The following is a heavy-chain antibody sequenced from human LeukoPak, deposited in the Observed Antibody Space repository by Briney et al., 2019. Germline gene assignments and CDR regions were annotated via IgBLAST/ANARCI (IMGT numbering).Heavy chain of an antibody. Sequence: QPGGSLRLSCAASGFTFSSYAVSWVRQAPGKGLDWVSAISGSGTTTYYADSVKGRFTISRDISKNTLYLQMNSLRAEDTAVYYCAKPLSAASGTDFHYWGQEPWSPSP. D-gene: IGHD6-13*01. J-gene: IGHJ4*01. CDR1: GFTFSSYA. CDR3: AKPLSAASGTDFHY. CDR2: ISGSGTTT. V-gene: IGHV3-23*01.